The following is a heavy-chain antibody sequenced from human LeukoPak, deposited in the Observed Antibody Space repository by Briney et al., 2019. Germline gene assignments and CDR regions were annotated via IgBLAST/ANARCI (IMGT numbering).Heavy chain of an antibody. CDR2: INHSGST. V-gene: IGHV4-34*01. J-gene: IGHJ5*02. Sequence: SETLSLTCAVYGGSFSGYYWSWIRQPPGKGLEWIGEINHSGSTNYIPSLKSRVTISVDTSKNQFSLKLSSVTAADTAVYYCARALPRYDILTGYYIGGWFDPWGQGTLVTVSS. CDR1: GGSFSGYY. D-gene: IGHD3-9*01. CDR3: ARALPRYDILTGYYIGGWFDP.